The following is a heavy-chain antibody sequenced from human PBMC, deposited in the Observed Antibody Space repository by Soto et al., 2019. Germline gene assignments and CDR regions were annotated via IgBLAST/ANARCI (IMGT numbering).Heavy chain of an antibody. CDR3: ARDVAQLRYFAWLAGYYGMDV. J-gene: IGHJ6*02. CDR2: ISYDGSNK. CDR1: GFTFSSYA. Sequence: PGGSLRLSCAASGFTFSSYAMHWVRQAPGKGLEWVAVISYDGSNKYYADSVKGRFTISRDNSKNTLYLQMNSLRAEDTAVYYCARDVAQLRYFAWLAGYYGMDVWGQGTTVTVSS. V-gene: IGHV3-30-3*01. D-gene: IGHD3-9*01.